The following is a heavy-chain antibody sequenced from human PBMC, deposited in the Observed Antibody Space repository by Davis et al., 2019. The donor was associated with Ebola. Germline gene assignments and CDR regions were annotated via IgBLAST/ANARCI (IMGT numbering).Heavy chain of an antibody. V-gene: IGHV4-31*03. D-gene: IGHD2-2*01. Sequence: LRLSCTVSGGSISSYYWSWIRQHPGKGLEWIGYIYYSGSTYYNPSLKSRVTISVDTSKNQFSLKLSSVTAADTAVYYCARERTSYGMDVWGQGTTVTVSS. J-gene: IGHJ6*02. CDR1: GGSISSYY. CDR2: IYYSGST. CDR3: ARERTSYGMDV.